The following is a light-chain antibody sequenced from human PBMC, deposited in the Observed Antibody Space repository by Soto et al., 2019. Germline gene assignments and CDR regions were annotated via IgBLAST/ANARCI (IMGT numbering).Light chain of an antibody. CDR1: RSNIGKNY. CDR2: DNN. V-gene: IGLV1-51*01. Sequence: QSVLTQPPSVSAAPGQKVTISCSGSRSNIGKNYVSWYQQLPGTAPKLLIYDNNKRPSGIPDRFSGSKSGTSATLGITGLQTGDEADYYCGTWDSSLSAVVFGGGTKLTVL. CDR3: GTWDSSLSAVV. J-gene: IGLJ2*01.